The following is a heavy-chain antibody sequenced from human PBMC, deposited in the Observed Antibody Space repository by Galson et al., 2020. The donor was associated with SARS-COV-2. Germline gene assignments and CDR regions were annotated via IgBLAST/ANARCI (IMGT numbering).Heavy chain of an antibody. D-gene: IGHD2-15*01. Sequence: GESLKISCKGSGYSFTSYWIGWVRQMPGKGLEWMGVIYPGDSDTRYSPSFQGQVTISADRSTSTAYLQWSSLKASDSAMYYCAKEVWVGNYYYGMDVWGQGTTVTVSS. CDR2: IYPGDSDT. CDR3: AKEVWVGNYYYGMDV. CDR1: GYSFTSYW. J-gene: IGHJ6*02. V-gene: IGHV5-51*01.